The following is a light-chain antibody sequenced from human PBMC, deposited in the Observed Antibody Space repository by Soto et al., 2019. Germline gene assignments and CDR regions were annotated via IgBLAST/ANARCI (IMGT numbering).Light chain of an antibody. J-gene: IGKJ2*01. CDR2: LGS. Sequence: DIVMTQSPLSLPVTPGEPASISCRSSQSLLHSNGYNYLDWYLQKPGQSPQLLIYLGSNRSSGVPDRFSGSGSGTDFTLKISRVEAEDVGVYYCMQRLEFPYTFGQGTKLEIK. CDR3: MQRLEFPYT. CDR1: QSLLHSNGYNY. V-gene: IGKV2-28*01.